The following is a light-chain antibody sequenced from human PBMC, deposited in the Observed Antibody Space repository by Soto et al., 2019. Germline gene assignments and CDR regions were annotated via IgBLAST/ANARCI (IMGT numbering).Light chain of an antibody. J-gene: IGKJ5*01. V-gene: IGKV1-39*01. CDR3: QQNYSPPPIT. Sequence: DIQMTQSPSSLSASVGDRVTITCRASQNVAHFLNWYQQKPGKAPKLLIYATSSLHSGVPSRFSGSGFGTDFTRTISSLQTEDFATYYCQQNYSPPPITCGQGTRLEIK. CDR2: ATS. CDR1: QNVAHF.